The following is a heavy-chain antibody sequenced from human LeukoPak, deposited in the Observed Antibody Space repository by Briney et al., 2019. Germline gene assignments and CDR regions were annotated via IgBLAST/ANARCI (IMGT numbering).Heavy chain of an antibody. D-gene: IGHD1-1*01. CDR3: SGQRVLRYYYYGMDV. Sequence: PSETLSLTCTVSGGSISSYYWSWIRQPPGKGLEWIGYIYYSGSTNYNPSLKSRVTISVDTSKNQFSLKLSSVTAADTAVYYCSGQRVLRYYYYGMDVWGQGTTVTVSS. V-gene: IGHV4-59*08. CDR1: GGSISSYY. J-gene: IGHJ6*02. CDR2: IYYSGST.